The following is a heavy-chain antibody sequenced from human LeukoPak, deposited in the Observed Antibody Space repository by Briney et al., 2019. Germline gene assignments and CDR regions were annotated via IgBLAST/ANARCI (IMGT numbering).Heavy chain of an antibody. CDR3: ARESPLPIVVVPAANDY. CDR1: GFTLSSYA. Sequence: GGSLRLSCAASGFTLSSYAMSRVRQAPGKGLEWVSAISGSGGSTYYADSVKGRFTISRDNSKNTLYLQMNSLRAEDTAVYYCARESPLPIVVVPAANDYWGQGTLVTVSS. D-gene: IGHD2-2*01. CDR2: ISGSGGST. J-gene: IGHJ4*02. V-gene: IGHV3-23*01.